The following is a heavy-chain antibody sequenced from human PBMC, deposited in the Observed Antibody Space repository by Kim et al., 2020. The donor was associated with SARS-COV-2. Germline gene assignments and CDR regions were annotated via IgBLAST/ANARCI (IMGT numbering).Heavy chain of an antibody. V-gene: IGHV3-9*01. CDR3: FRYRKSQSSYMDV. CDR1: GFTFDDYA. CDR2: TSWNGANS. Sequence: GGSLRLSCVGSGFTFDDYAMHWVRQAPGKGLEWVAATSWNGANSGYAEFLKGRFTISRDNSKNALYLQMSILRTDDTGVYFCFRYRKSQSSYMDVWVKGT. D-gene: IGHD5-18*01. J-gene: IGHJ6*03.